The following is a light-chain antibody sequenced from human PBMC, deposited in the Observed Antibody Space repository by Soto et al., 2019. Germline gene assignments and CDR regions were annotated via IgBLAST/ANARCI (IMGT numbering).Light chain of an antibody. CDR2: AAS. V-gene: IGKV1-9*01. CDR3: QQLNSYPIT. Sequence: DIQLTQSPSFLSASVGDRVTITCRASQGISSYLAWHQQKPGKAPQLLIYAASTLQSGVPSRFSGSGSGTEFTLTISSLQPEDSATYYCQQLNSYPITFGQGTRLEIK. J-gene: IGKJ5*01. CDR1: QGISSY.